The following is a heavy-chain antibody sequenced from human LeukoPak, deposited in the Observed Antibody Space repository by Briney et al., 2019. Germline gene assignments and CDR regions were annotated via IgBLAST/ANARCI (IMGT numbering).Heavy chain of an antibody. CDR3: ARGWNCGGDCYDY. J-gene: IGHJ4*02. D-gene: IGHD2-21*01. CDR1: GYTFTSYG. V-gene: IGHV1-18*01. CDR2: ISAYNGNT. Sequence: ASVKVSCKASGYTFTSYGISWVRQAPGQGLEWMGWISAYNGNTNYAQKLQGRVTITRNTSISTAYMELSSLRSEDTAVYYCARGWNCGGDCYDYWGQGTLVTVSS.